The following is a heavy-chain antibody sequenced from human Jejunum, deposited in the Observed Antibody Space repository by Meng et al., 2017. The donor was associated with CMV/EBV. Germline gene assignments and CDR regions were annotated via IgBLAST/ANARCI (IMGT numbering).Heavy chain of an antibody. J-gene: IGHJ4*02. Sequence: QVQLQEPGPGLVKPSQTPSLTCTVSGGSVSSGGYYWTWIRQHPGKGLEWFGHIYYSGSTFYNPSLKRRVIISIGTSKNQFSLNLRSVTAADTAVYYCARVSSGWDYFDYWGQGTLVTVSS. V-gene: IGHV4-31*03. D-gene: IGHD6-19*01. CDR3: ARVSSGWDYFDY. CDR2: IYYSGST. CDR1: GGSVSSGGYY.